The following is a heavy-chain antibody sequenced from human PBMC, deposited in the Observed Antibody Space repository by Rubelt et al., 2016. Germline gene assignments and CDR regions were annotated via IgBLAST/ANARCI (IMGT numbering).Heavy chain of an antibody. CDR2: ISAYNGNT. Sequence: QVQLVQSGAEVKKPGASVKVSCKASGYTFTSYGISWVRQAPGQGLEWMGWISAYNGNTNYEQKLQGRVTMTTDTSTSTAYMELRSLRSDDTAVYYGARVEYYYDSSGYSDYWGQGTLVTVSS. J-gene: IGHJ4*02. D-gene: IGHD3-22*01. CDR3: ARVEYYYDSSGYSDY. V-gene: IGHV1-18*01. CDR1: GYTFTSYG.